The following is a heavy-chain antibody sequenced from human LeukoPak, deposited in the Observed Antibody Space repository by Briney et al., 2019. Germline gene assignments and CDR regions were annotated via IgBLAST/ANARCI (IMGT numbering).Heavy chain of an antibody. V-gene: IGHV3-33*01. D-gene: IGHD5-12*01. CDR1: GFTFSSYG. Sequence: PGRSLRLSCAASGFTFSSYGMHWVRQAPGKGLEWVAVIWYDGSNKYYADSVKGRFTISRDNSKNTLYLQMNSLRAEDTAVYYCARDMTLRGAFDIWGQGTMVTVSS. CDR3: ARDMTLRGAFDI. CDR2: IWYDGSNK. J-gene: IGHJ3*02.